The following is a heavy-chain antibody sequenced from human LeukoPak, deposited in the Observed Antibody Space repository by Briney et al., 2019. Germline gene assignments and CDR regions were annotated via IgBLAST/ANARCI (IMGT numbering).Heavy chain of an antibody. D-gene: IGHD3-9*01. CDR1: GFTFSSYS. Sequence: SGGSLRLSCAASGFTFSSYSMNWVRQAPGKGLEWVSSISSSSSYIYYADSVKGRFTISRDNAKNSLYLQMNNLRAEDTAVYYCWLGYFDWLLQGSYYYYGMDVWGKGTTVTVSS. CDR3: WLGYFDWLLQGSYYYYGMDV. J-gene: IGHJ6*04. V-gene: IGHV3-21*01. CDR2: ISSSSSYI.